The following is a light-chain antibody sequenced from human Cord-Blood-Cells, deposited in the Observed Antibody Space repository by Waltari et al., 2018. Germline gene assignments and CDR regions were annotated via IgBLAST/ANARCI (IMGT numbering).Light chain of an antibody. J-gene: IGKJ3*01. CDR2: DAS. Sequence: TQSPATLSLSPGERATLSCRASQSVSSYLAWYQQKPGQAPRLLIYDASNRATGIPARFSGSGSGTDFTLTISSLEPEDFAVYYCQQRSNWPPVFGPGTKVDIK. V-gene: IGKV3-11*01. CDR3: QQRSNWPPV. CDR1: QSVSSY.